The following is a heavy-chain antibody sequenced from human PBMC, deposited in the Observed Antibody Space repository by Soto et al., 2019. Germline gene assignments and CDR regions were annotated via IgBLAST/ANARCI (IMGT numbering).Heavy chain of an antibody. Sequence: GGSLRLSCAASGFTFSSYSMNWVRQAPGKGLEWVSYISGSSSTTYYADSVKGRSTISRDNSKNTLYLQMNSLRAEDTAVYYCARDSSGWDEYFQHWGQGTLVTVSS. V-gene: IGHV3-48*01. CDR1: GFTFSSYS. CDR2: ISGSSSTT. D-gene: IGHD6-19*01. J-gene: IGHJ1*01. CDR3: ARDSSGWDEYFQH.